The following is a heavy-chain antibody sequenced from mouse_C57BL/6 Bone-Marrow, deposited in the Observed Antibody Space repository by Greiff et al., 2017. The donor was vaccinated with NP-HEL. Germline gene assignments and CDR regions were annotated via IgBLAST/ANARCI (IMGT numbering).Heavy chain of an antibody. CDR1: GFNIKDDY. Sequence: EVMLVESGAELVRPGASVKLSCTASGFNIKDDYMHWVKQRPEQGLEWIGWIDPENGDTEYASKFQGKATITADTSSNTAYLQLSSLTSEDTAVYYCTTGYDEAWFAYWGQGTLVTVSA. CDR3: TTGYDEAWFAY. V-gene: IGHV14-4*01. CDR2: IDPENGDT. D-gene: IGHD2-2*01. J-gene: IGHJ3*01.